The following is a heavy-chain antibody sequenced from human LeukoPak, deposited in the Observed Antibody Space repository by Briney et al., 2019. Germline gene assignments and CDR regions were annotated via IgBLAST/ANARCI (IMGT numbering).Heavy chain of an antibody. CDR3: ARDPLVDTAMVTLDY. CDR2: ISSSSSYI. J-gene: IGHJ4*02. Sequence: PGGSLRLSCAASGFTFSSYSMNWVRQAPGKGLEWVSSISSSSSYIYYADSVKGRFTISRDNAKNSLYLQMNSLRAEDTAVYYCARDPLVDTAMVTLDYWGQRTLVTVSS. V-gene: IGHV3-21*01. CDR1: GFTFSSYS. D-gene: IGHD5-18*01.